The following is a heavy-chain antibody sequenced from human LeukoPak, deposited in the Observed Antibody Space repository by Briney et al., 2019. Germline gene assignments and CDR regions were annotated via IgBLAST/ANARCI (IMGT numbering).Heavy chain of an antibody. CDR2: SYFTGNP. CDR3: AGLRSTVAWASFDY. CDR1: GSICSYY. D-gene: IGHD4-23*01. V-gene: IGHV4-59*08. J-gene: IGHJ4*02. Sequence: PSETLSLTCIVSGSICSYYWTWIRQPPGKGLEWIGHSYFTGNPNYNPSLKSRVTISVDPPKNQFSLKLTSVTAADTAVYYCAGLRSTVAWASFDYWGQGILVTVSS.